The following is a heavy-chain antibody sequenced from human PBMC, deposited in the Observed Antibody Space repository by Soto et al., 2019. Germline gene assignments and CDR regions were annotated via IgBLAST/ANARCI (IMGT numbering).Heavy chain of an antibody. V-gene: IGHV1-69*01. CDR1: GGTFSSYA. D-gene: IGHD2-15*01. CDR3: ARDFAPGYCSGGSCYPYGMDV. Sequence: QVQLVQSGAEVKKPGSSVKVSCKASGGTFSSYAISWVRQAPGQGLEWMGGIIPIFGTANYAQKFQGRVTITADESTSTAYMELSSLRSEDTAVYYCARDFAPGYCSGGSCYPYGMDVWGQGTTVTVSS. J-gene: IGHJ6*02. CDR2: IIPIFGTA.